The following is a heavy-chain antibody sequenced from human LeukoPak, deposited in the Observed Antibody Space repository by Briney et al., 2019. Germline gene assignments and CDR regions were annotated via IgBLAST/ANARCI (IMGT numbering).Heavy chain of an antibody. CDR3: ARDRGSNNYFDQ. V-gene: IGHV3-11*01. D-gene: IGHD2-2*01. J-gene: IGHJ4*02. Sequence: GGSLRLSCLASGFTFRDYYMTWIRQAPGKGLEWISFISSRGTTTDYADSVKGLFNISRDNANSTLFMQMNSLRAEDTAVYYCARDRGSNNYFDQWGQGTLVTVSS. CDR2: ISSRGTTT. CDR1: GFTFRDYY.